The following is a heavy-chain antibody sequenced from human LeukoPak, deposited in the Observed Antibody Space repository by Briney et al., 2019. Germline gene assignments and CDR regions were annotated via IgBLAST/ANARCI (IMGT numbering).Heavy chain of an antibody. J-gene: IGHJ4*02. D-gene: IGHD3-9*01. Sequence: GGSLRLSCVVSGFTFSTYSMNWVRQAPGKGLEWVSYISSTSGTMHYADSVKGRFTISRDSAKNSLYLQMNSPSAEDTAVNSCARELKFDMAAFDYPGKGTLVSVSS. V-gene: IGHV3-48*01. CDR3: ARELKFDMAAFDY. CDR2: ISSTSGTM. CDR1: GFTFSTYS.